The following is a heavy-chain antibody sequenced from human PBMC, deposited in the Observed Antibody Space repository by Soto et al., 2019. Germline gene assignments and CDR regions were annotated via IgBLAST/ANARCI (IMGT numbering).Heavy chain of an antibody. Sequence: QVQLQQWGAGLLKPSGTLSLTCAVYGGSFSGYYWSWIRQPPGKGLEWIGEINHSGSTNYNPSLKSRVTISVDTSKNQFSLKLSSVTAADTAVYYCARGLDSNGMDVWGQGTTVTVSS. CDR2: INHSGST. J-gene: IGHJ6*02. D-gene: IGHD3-22*01. V-gene: IGHV4-34*01. CDR1: GGSFSGYY. CDR3: ARGLDSNGMDV.